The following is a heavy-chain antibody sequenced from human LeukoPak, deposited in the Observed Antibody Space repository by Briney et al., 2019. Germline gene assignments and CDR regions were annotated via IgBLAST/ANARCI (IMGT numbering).Heavy chain of an antibody. CDR2: IYHSGST. V-gene: IGHV4-38-2*01. D-gene: IGHD2-15*01. CDR1: GYSISSGYY. CDR3: ARVGIVVVVAATFPNYFDY. J-gene: IGHJ4*02. Sequence: PSETLSLTCAVSGYSISSGYYWGWIRQPPGKGLEWIGSIYHSGSTYYNPSLKSRVTISVDMSKNQFSLKLSSVTTADTAVYYCARVGIVVVVAATFPNYFDYWGQGTLVTVSS.